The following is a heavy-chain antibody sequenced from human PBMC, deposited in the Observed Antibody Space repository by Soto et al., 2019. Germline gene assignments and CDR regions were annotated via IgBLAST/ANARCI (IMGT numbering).Heavy chain of an antibody. Sequence: QVQLVESGGGVVQPGRSLRLSCAASGFTFSSYAMHWVRQAPGKGLEWVAVISYDGSNKYYADSVKGRFTISRDNSKNTMYLQMNSLRAEDTAVYYCARGKVATNDYWGQGTLVTVSS. J-gene: IGHJ4*02. D-gene: IGHD2-15*01. CDR2: ISYDGSNK. CDR3: ARGKVATNDY. V-gene: IGHV3-30-3*01. CDR1: GFTFSSYA.